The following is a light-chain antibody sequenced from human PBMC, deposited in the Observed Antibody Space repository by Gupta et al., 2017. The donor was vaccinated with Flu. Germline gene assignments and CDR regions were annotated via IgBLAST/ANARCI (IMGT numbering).Light chain of an antibody. Sequence: EIVLTQSPATLSLSPGERATLFCRASQSVSTYLAWYQHKPGQAPRLLIYDASNRATGIPARFSGNGSGTDFTLTISSLEPEDFAFYYCQKRSNWPPYTFGQGTRLEIK. J-gene: IGKJ2*01. CDR1: QSVSTY. CDR3: QKRSNWPPYT. V-gene: IGKV3-11*01. CDR2: DAS.